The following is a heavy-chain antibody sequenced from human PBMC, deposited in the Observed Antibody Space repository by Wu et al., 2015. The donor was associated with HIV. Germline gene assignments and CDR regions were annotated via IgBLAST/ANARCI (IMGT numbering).Heavy chain of an antibody. Sequence: QVQLVQSGAEVKKPGSSVTVSCKSSGGKFSNYAFNWVRQAPGQGLEWMGGIIPIFETANYAQRFQGRVTITADASTSTAYMELSSLRSDDTAVYYCARAPLSIALPTPRGYMDVWGKGPRSPSP. V-gene: IGHV1-69*12. CDR1: GGKFSNYA. D-gene: IGHD6-6*01. J-gene: IGHJ6*03. CDR3: ARAPLSIALPTPRGYMDV. CDR2: IIPIFETA.